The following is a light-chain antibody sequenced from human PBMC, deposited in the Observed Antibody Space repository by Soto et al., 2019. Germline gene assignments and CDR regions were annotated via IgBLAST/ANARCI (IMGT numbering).Light chain of an antibody. Sequence: IVVALSPHPLSLSPVERATLSCRASQSISSNLAWYQQKPGQAPRLLMYDASTRATGIPARFSGSGSGTEFTLTISSLQPEDFAVYYCQQYSSSPRTFGQGTKVDIK. CDR2: DAS. V-gene: IGKV3-15*01. CDR1: QSISSN. J-gene: IGKJ1*01. CDR3: QQYSSSPRT.